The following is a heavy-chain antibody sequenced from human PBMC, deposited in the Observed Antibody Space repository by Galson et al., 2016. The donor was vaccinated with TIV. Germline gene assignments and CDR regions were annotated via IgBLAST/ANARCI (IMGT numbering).Heavy chain of an antibody. V-gene: IGHV3-53*01. CDR2: LYSDGSA. CDR1: GLTVSTNY. J-gene: IGHJ4*02. CDR3: ARSYDSSGNRGRFDH. D-gene: IGHD3-22*01. Sequence: SLRLSCAASGLTVSTNYMSWVRQAPGKGLEWVSILYSDGSAYYADSVKGRFTISRDNFKNTVYLQLNSLRAEDTAVYYCARSYDSSGNRGRFDHWGQGTLVTVS.